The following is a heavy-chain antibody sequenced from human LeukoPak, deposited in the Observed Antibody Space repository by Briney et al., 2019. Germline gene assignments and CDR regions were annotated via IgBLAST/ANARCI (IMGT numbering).Heavy chain of an antibody. Sequence: GGSLRLSCAASGFTFSSYAMHWVRQAPGKGLEWVAVISYDGSNKYYADSVKGRFTISRDNSKNTLYLRMNSLRAEDTAVYYCARPRGGWSLDYWGQGTLVTVSS. D-gene: IGHD2-15*01. CDR1: GFTFSSYA. CDR2: ISYDGSNK. CDR3: ARPRGGWSLDY. V-gene: IGHV3-30*04. J-gene: IGHJ4*02.